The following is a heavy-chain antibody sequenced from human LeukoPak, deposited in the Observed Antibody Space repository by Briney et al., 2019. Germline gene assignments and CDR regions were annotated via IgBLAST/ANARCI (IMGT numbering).Heavy chain of an antibody. D-gene: IGHD1-1*01. Sequence: GSLRLSCAATGLSVSSNFMSWVRQAPGKGLEWLGEISHTGNTHYNPSLKSRVTVSVDISADMSTTRVSLNLKSVTAADMAIYYCARGPGHSFKYWGQGTRVTVSS. V-gene: IGHV4-34*01. J-gene: IGHJ4*02. CDR1: GLSVSSNF. CDR2: ISHTGNT. CDR3: ARGPGHSFKY.